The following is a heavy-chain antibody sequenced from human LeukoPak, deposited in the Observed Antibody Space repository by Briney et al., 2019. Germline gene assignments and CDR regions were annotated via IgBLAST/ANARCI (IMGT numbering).Heavy chain of an antibody. CDR1: GFTFSDYY. V-gene: IGHV3-11*04. J-gene: IGHJ5*02. Sequence: PGGSLRLSCAASGFTFSDYYMSWTRQAPGEGLEWVSYISSSGSTIYYADSVKGRFTISSDNAKNSLYLQMNSLRAEDTAVYYCAGTQDFGVVIGGFDPWGQGTLVTVSS. CDR2: ISSSGSTI. D-gene: IGHD3-3*01. CDR3: AGTQDFGVVIGGFDP.